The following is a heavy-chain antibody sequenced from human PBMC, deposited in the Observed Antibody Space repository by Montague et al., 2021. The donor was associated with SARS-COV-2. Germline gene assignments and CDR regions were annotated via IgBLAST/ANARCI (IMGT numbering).Heavy chain of an antibody. V-gene: IGHV4-34*01. D-gene: IGHD3/OR15-3a*01. Sequence: SETLSLTCAVYRGSFSDYYWTWIRQSPGRGLEWIGEISHSAATNYNPSLKSRVSMSMDTSNNHFSLRLDSVTAADTAVYYCARDHHVGRTGSTGAWIGAWGQGTLVTVSS. CDR1: RGSFSDYY. CDR3: ARDHHVGRTGSTGAWIGA. CDR2: ISHSAAT. J-gene: IGHJ5*02.